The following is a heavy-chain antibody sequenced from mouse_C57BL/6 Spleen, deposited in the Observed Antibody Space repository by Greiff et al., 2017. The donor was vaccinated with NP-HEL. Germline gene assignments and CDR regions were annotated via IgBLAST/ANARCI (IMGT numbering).Heavy chain of an antibody. Sequence: VQLQQSGPELVKPGASVKLSCKASGYSFTDYNMNWVKQSNGKSLEWIGVINPNYGTTSYNQKFKGKATLTVDQSSSTAYLQLNSLTSEDSAVDYCARGGDYGSSHWDFDVWGTGTTVTVAS. CDR2: INPNYGTT. J-gene: IGHJ1*03. CDR1: GYSFTDYN. CDR3: ARGGDYGSSHWDFDV. D-gene: IGHD1-1*01. V-gene: IGHV1-39*01.